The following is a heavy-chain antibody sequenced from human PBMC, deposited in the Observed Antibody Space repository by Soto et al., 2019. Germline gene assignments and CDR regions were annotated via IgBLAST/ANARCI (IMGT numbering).Heavy chain of an antibody. CDR2: ISGSGGST. J-gene: IGHJ4*02. V-gene: IGHV3-23*01. Sequence: GGSLRLSCAASGFTFSGYAMSWVRQAPGKGLEWVSAISGSGGSTYYADSVKGRFTISRDNSKNTLYLQMNSLRAEDTAVYYCAQCSMGRKYSRSCDFVYWGQGTLVTLFS. D-gene: IGHD6-13*01. CDR1: GFTFSGYA. CDR3: AQCSMGRKYSRSCDFVY.